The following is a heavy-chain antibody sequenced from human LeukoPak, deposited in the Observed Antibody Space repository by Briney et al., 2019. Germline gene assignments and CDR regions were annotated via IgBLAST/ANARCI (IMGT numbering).Heavy chain of an antibody. CDR2: INRDGSQR. J-gene: IGHJ4*02. V-gene: IGHV3-7*03. CDR3: ARDSTYSSGSRFYDRFDY. CDR1: GFTFSSYA. D-gene: IGHD2-15*01. Sequence: GGSLRLSCAASGFTFSSYAMSWVRQAPGKGLEWVANINRDGSQRNHVDSVKGRFTISRDNAKNSLYLQMDSLTAEDTAVYYCARDSTYSSGSRFYDRFDYWGQGTLVTVSS.